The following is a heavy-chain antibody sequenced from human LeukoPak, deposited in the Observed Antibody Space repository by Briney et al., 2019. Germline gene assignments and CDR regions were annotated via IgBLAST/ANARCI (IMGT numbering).Heavy chain of an antibody. Sequence: GGSVRLSCAASGFTFSSYGMQGVRQAPGKGVEWVAVIWYDGSNKYYADCVKGRFTISRDNSKNTLYLQMNSLGDDHSAAYFCARVYLERLTAGYFDHWGQGTQVTVSP. CDR1: GFTFSSYG. CDR2: IWYDGSNK. D-gene: IGHD2-8*01. V-gene: IGHV3-33*01. J-gene: IGHJ4*02. CDR3: ARVYLERLTAGYFDH.